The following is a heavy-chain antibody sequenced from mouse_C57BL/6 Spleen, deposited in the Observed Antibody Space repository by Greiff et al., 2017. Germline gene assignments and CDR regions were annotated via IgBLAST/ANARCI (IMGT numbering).Heavy chain of an antibody. V-gene: IGHV1-43*01. J-gene: IGHJ4*01. CDR3: ARRGDGYDAMDY. CDR2: INPSTGGT. CDR1: GYSFTGYY. Sequence: VQLKQSGPELVKPGASVKISCKASGYSFTGYYMHWVKQSSEKSLEWIGEINPSTGGTSYNQKFKGKATLTVDKSSSTAYMQLKSLTSEDSAVYYCARRGDGYDAMDYWGQGTSVTVSS. D-gene: IGHD2-3*01.